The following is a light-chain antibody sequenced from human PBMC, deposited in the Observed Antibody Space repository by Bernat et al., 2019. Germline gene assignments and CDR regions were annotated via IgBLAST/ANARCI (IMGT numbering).Light chain of an antibody. V-gene: IGLV2-14*03. CDR1: SSDVGGYNY. CDR3: SSKTSSRTHV. J-gene: IGLJ1*01. CDR2: DVS. Sequence: QSALTQPASVSGSPGQSITISCTGTSSDVGGYNYVSWYQQHPGKAPKLMIYDVSNRPSGVSNRFSGSKSGNTASLTISGLQAEDEGDYYCSSKTSSRTHVFGTGTRVNVL.